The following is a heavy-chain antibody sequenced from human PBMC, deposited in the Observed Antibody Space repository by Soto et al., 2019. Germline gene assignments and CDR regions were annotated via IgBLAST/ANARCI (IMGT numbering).Heavy chain of an antibody. CDR2: LTGSGGST. V-gene: IGHV3-23*01. D-gene: IGHD3-16*01. J-gene: IGHJ4*02. Sequence: EVQVLESGGALVQPGGSLRLSCAASGFTFSSYDMSWVRQAPGKGLEWVSGLTGSGGSTYYADSVKGRFTISRDNSKNTLYLQMNSLRAEDTAVYYCAKGWADYWGQGTLVTVSS. CDR1: GFTFSSYD. CDR3: AKGWADY.